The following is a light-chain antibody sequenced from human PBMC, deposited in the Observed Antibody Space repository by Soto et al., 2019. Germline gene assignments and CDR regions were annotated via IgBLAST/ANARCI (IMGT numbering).Light chain of an antibody. J-gene: IGKJ1*01. CDR1: QGINNY. Sequence: DIQMTQSTSSLSASVGDRVTITCRASQGINNYLAWYQQKPGKVPKLLINAASTLQSGVPSRISGSGSGTEFTLTISSLQPEDVATYYCQKYNSAPQTFGQGTKVEIK. CDR2: AAS. V-gene: IGKV1-27*01. CDR3: QKYNSAPQT.